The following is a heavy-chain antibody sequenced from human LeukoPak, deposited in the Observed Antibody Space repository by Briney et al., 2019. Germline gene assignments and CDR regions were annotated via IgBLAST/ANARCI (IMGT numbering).Heavy chain of an antibody. Sequence: ASVKVSCKASGYTFTSYDINWVRHATGQGLEWMGWMNPNSGNTGYAQKFQGRVTMTRNTSISTAYMELSSLRSEDTAVYYCARDYALRPYYYDSSGYPIGLDYWGQGTLVTVSS. V-gene: IGHV1-8*01. D-gene: IGHD3-22*01. J-gene: IGHJ4*02. CDR2: MNPNSGNT. CDR1: GYTFTSYD. CDR3: ARDYALRPYYYDSSGYPIGLDY.